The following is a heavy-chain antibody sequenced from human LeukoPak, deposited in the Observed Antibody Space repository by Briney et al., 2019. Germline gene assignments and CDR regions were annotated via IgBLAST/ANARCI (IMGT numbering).Heavy chain of an antibody. CDR3: ARTPYDFWSGYLLYYMDV. V-gene: IGHV4-61*02. CDR1: GGSISSGSYY. CDR2: IYTSGST. J-gene: IGHJ6*03. Sequence: SETLSLTCTVSGGSISSGSYYWSWIRQPAGKGLEWIGRIYTSGSTNYNPSLKSRVTISVDTSTNQFSLKLSSVTAADTAVYYCARTPYDFWSGYLLYYMDVWGKGTTVTVSS. D-gene: IGHD3-3*01.